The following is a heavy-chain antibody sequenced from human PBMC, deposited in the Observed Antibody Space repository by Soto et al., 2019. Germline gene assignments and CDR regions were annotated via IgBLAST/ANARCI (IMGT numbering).Heavy chain of an antibody. J-gene: IGHJ4*01. D-gene: IGHD2-2*01. Sequence: SEKLSLTCTVSGGSISSGGSYWGWIRQPPGKGLEWIGYIYYSGNTYFNPSLKSRVTLSVDTSKNQFSLNLSSVTAADTAVYYCVRYCSTPKCTCDYWCDGTRVTVSS. CDR1: GGSISSGGSY. CDR2: IYYSGNT. CDR3: VRYCSTPKCTCDY. V-gene: IGHV4-30-4*01.